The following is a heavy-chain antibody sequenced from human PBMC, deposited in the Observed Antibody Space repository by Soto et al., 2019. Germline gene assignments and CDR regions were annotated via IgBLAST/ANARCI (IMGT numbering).Heavy chain of an antibody. V-gene: IGHV1-2*02. CDR3: GRGRSGQIVVFY. J-gene: IGHJ4*02. CDR2: IGPESGAT. D-gene: IGHD1-26*01. Sequence: QVQLVQSGAEVKKPGASVKVSCKTSGYTFTGHYIHWVQQAPQQGPEWVGEIGPESGATRYAQKFRGRVTMTMDTPISTVYMELKNLSPDDTAVYYCGRGRSGQIVVFYWGQGTPVTVSS. CDR1: GYTFTGHY.